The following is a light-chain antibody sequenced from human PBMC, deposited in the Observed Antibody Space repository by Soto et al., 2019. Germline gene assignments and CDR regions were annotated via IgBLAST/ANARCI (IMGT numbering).Light chain of an antibody. J-gene: IGKJ5*01. V-gene: IGKV3-20*01. CDR2: GAS. CDR1: QSVRSTY. Sequence: EIVLTQSPGILSLSPGERATLSCRASQSVRSTYLAWYQQKPGQAPRLLIHGASSRATGTPDRFSGSGSGTDFTLTISRLEPEDFAVYYCQYYSSSLSITFGQGLDWTLN. CDR3: QYYSSSLSIT.